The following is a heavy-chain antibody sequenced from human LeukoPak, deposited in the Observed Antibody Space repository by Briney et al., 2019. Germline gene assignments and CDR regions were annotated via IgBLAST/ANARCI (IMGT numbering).Heavy chain of an antibody. V-gene: IGHV3-30*02. J-gene: IGHJ4*02. CDR1: GFTFSSYG. CDR3: SLSVVVVPAAMLDY. CDR2: IRYDGSNK. Sequence: PGGSLGLSCAASGFTFSSYGMHWVRQAPGKGLEWVAFIRYDGSNKYYADSVKGRFTISRDNSKNTLYLQMNSLRAEDTAVYYCSLSVVVVPAAMLDYWGQGTLVTVSS. D-gene: IGHD2-2*01.